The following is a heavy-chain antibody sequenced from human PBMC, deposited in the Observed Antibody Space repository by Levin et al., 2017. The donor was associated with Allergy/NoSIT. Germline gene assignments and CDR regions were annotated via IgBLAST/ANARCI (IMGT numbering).Heavy chain of an antibody. CDR3: AGVAVAGGFYFDH. Sequence: SETLSLTCAVSGDSISSTSWWSWVRQAPGQGLEWIGEIYHDGTTHHNPSLKSRVTMSVDKSKNHFSLNVDSVTAADTAVYFCAGVAVAGGFYFDHWGQGTLVSVSS. CDR2: IYHDGTT. J-gene: IGHJ4*02. D-gene: IGHD4-23*01. V-gene: IGHV4-4*02. CDR1: GDSISSTSW.